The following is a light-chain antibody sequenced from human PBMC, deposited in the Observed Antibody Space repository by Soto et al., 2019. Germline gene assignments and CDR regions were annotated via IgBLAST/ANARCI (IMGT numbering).Light chain of an antibody. CDR2: GAS. CDR1: QSIRSY. V-gene: IGKV1-39*01. CDR3: QQSYTTPYT. J-gene: IGKJ2*01. Sequence: DIQMTQSPSSLSASVGDRVTITCRASQSIRSYLNWYHQKPGKTPQLRIYGASNLQSGAPSRFTGSGSGTHFTLAISSLQPEDFATYYCQQSYTTPYTFGRGTKLEIK.